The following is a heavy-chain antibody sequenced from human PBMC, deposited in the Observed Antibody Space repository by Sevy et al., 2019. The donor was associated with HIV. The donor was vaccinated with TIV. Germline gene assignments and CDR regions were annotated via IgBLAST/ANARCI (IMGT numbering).Heavy chain of an antibody. CDR2: IIPIFGTA. CDR3: ARHYDFWSGYNYYYYGMDV. CDR1: GGTFSSYA. D-gene: IGHD3-3*01. Sequence: ASVKVSCKASGGTFSSYAISWVRQAPGQGLEWMGGIIPIFGTANYAQKFQGRVTITADESTSTAYMELSSLRSEDTAVYYCARHYDFWSGYNYYYYGMDVWGQGTTATVSS. V-gene: IGHV1-69*13. J-gene: IGHJ6*02.